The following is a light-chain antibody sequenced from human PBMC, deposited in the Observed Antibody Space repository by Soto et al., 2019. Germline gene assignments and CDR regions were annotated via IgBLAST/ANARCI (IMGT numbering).Light chain of an antibody. CDR1: TGAVTSGHY. Sequence: QAVLTQEPSLTVSPGGTATLTCGSSTGAVTSGHYPYWFQQRPGQAPRTLIFDTSNKHSWTPARFSGSLLGGKAALTLSGAQPEDETEYYCLLSYSGARVFGGGTQLTVL. V-gene: IGLV7-46*01. CDR2: DTS. CDR3: LLSYSGARV. J-gene: IGLJ3*02.